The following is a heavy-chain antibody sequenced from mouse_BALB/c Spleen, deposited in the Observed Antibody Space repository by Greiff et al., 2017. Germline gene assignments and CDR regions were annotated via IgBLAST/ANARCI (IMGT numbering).Heavy chain of an antibody. J-gene: IGHJ1*01. CDR3: TREGIYWYLDG. V-gene: IGHV1S81*02. CDR1: GYTFTSYY. Sequence: QVQLQQPGAELVKPGASVKLSCKASGYTFTSYYMYWVKQRPGQGLEWIGGINPSNGGTNFNEKFKSKATLTVDKSSSTAYMQLSSLTSEDSAVCYCTREGIYWYLDGWGAGTTVTVAS. CDR2: INPSNGGT.